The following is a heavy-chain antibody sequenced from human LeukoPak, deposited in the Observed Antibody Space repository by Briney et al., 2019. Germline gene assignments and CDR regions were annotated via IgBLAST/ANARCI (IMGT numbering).Heavy chain of an antibody. CDR3: AKDGGYVSGFDY. J-gene: IGHJ4*02. CDR1: GFNFNNYW. V-gene: IGHV3-23*01. Sequence: GGSLRLSCAASGFNFNNYWMSWLRQAPGKGLEWVSAISGSGGSTYYADSVKGRFTISRDNSKNTLYLQMNSLRAEDTAVYYCAKDGGYVSGFDYWGQGTLVTVSS. D-gene: IGHD5-12*01. CDR2: ISGSGGST.